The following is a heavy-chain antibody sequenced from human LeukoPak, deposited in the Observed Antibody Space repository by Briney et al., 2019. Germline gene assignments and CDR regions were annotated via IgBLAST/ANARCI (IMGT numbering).Heavy chain of an antibody. CDR2: ISWNSGSI. CDR1: GFTFDDYA. J-gene: IGHJ4*02. D-gene: IGHD3-3*01. Sequence: GGSLRLSCAASGFTFDDYAMHWVRQAPGKGLEWVSGISWNSGSIGYADSAKGRFTISRDNAKNSLYLQMNSLRAEDTALYYCAKDIGTLDFSFFDYWGQGTLVTVSS. CDR3: AKDIGTLDFSFFDY. V-gene: IGHV3-9*01.